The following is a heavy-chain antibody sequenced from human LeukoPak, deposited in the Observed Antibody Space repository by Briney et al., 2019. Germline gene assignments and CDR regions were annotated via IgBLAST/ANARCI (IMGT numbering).Heavy chain of an antibody. J-gene: IGHJ4*02. D-gene: IGHD6-19*01. CDR1: RGTFSSYA. CDR2: IIPILGIA. CDR3: ARGPYSSGWYYFDY. V-gene: IGHV1-69*04. Sequence: SVNVSCKASRGTFSSYAISWVRQTPGQGLEWLGRIIPILGIANYAQKFQGRVTITADKSTSTAYMELSSLRSEDTAVYYCARGPYSSGWYYFDYWGQGTLVTVSS.